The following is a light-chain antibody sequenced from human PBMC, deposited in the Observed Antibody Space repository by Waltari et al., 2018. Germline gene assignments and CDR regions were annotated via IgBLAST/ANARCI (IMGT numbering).Light chain of an antibody. Sequence: NFMLTQPHSVSESQGKTVTISCTRSSGSIASDYVQWFQQRPGSAPTTVIYEDYQRPSGVPDRFSGSIDSSSNSASLTISGLKTEDEADYYCQSYDGINWMFGGGTKLTVL. J-gene: IGLJ3*02. CDR1: SGSIASDY. CDR2: EDY. CDR3: QSYDGINWM. V-gene: IGLV6-57*03.